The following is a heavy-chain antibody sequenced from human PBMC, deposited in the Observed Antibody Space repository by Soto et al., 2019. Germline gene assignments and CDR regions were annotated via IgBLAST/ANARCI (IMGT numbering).Heavy chain of an antibody. V-gene: IGHV3-21*01. CDR2: ISSNSNYK. CDR3: ARVRTTTRSDTTSGWFDP. Sequence: GGSLTLSCAASGFTVSNYSMSWVRQTPGQGLEWVSSISSNSNYKYYVDPVNVRFTISRDNAKSSLYLQMNSLRAEDTAVYYCARVRTTTRSDTTSGWFDPWGQGTLVTVSS. J-gene: IGHJ5*02. CDR1: GFTVSNYS. D-gene: IGHD1-7*01.